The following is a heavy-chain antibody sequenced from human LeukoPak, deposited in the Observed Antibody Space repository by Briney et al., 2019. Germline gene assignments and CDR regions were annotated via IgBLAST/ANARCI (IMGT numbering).Heavy chain of an antibody. CDR2: TYYRSKWYS. CDR3: ARVGYCSSASCLNWFDP. CDR1: GDSVSSNSAA. V-gene: IGHV6-1*01. J-gene: IGHJ5*02. D-gene: IGHD2-2*01. Sequence: SQTLSLTCAISGDSVSSNSAAWNWIRQSPSRGLEWLGRTYYRSKWYSDYAVSVQSRITINPDTSKNQFSLQLNSVTPEDTAVYYCARVGYCSSASCLNWFDPWGQGTLVTVSS.